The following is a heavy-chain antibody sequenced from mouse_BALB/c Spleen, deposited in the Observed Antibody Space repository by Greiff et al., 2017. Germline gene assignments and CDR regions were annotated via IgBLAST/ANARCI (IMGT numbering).Heavy chain of an antibody. CDR2: ISSGSSTI. J-gene: IGHJ2*01. V-gene: IGHV5-17*02. CDR1: GFTFSSFG. D-gene: IGHD1-2*01. CDR3: ARSTTAPYFDY. Sequence: EVKLVESGGGLVQPGGSRKLSCAASGFTFSSFGMHWVRQAPEKGLEWVAYISSGSSTIYYADTVKGRFTISRDNPKNTLFLQMTSLRSEDTAMYYCARSTTAPYFDYWGQGTTLTVSS.